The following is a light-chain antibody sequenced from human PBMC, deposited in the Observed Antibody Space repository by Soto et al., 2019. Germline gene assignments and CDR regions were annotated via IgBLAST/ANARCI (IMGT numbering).Light chain of an antibody. CDR3: HQTYHTPPT. CDR2: KAS. CDR1: QTISSW. V-gene: IGKV1-5*03. Sequence: DIQMTQSPSTLSGSVGDRVTITCRASQTISSWLAWYQQKPGKAPKLLIYKASTLKSGVPSRFSGSGSGTEFTLTISSLQPDDFATYYCHQTYHTPPTFGQGTKVDI. J-gene: IGKJ1*01.